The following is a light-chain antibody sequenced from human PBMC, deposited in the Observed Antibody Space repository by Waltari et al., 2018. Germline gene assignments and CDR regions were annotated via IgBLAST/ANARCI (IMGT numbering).Light chain of an antibody. CDR1: RDISNN. Sequence: DIQMPPSPSSLSASVGTRVTITCQASRDISNNLNWYQQKPGRAPKLLIYDAAKLETGVPSRFSGSGSGTHFTFTISNLQPEDIATYYCQRHDNLSYTFGQGTKLVIK. CDR2: DAA. CDR3: QRHDNLSYT. V-gene: IGKV1-33*01. J-gene: IGKJ2*01.